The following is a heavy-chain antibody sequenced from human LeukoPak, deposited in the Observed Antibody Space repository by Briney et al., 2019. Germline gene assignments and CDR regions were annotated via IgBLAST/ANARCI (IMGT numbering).Heavy chain of an antibody. CDR3: AKDHARPALHC. Sequence: QPAGSLSFSCAAARFTRSSHGMHWVRHAPGNGLKWVAAKPYDGNNRSYAASVKGRFTIQRDNPKNTLYLQMNSLRAEHTAVYDCAKDHARPALHCWGQGPLVTVPS. D-gene: IGHD2-2*01. CDR2: KPYDGNNR. V-gene: IGHV3-30*18. J-gene: IGHJ4*02. CDR1: RFTRSSHG.